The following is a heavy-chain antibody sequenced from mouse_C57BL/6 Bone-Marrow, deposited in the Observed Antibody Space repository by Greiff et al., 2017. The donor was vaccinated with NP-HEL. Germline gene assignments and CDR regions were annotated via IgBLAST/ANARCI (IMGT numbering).Heavy chain of an antibody. D-gene: IGHD1-1*01. CDR3: ARQGIYYYGFYAMDY. V-gene: IGHV5-6*01. Sequence: EVHGVESGGDLVKPGGSLKLSCAASGFTFSSYGMSWVRQTPDKRLEWVATISSGGSYTYYPDSVKGRFTISRDNAKNTLYLQMSSLKSEDTAMYYCARQGIYYYGFYAMDYWGQGTSVTVSS. J-gene: IGHJ4*01. CDR1: GFTFSSYG. CDR2: ISSGGSYT.